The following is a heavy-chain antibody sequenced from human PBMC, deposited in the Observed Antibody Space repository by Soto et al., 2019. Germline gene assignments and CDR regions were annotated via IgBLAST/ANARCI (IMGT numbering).Heavy chain of an antibody. V-gene: IGHV4-61*01. Sequence: SETLSLTCTVSGDSLTSHSYYWTWVRQPPGKGLEWIGNIYYTGNANYNPSLKSRVSISMDTSKNQFSLNLDSVTAADTAVYFCARDFAYFDSWGQGTLVTVSS. CDR1: GDSLTSHSYY. CDR2: IYYTGNA. CDR3: ARDFAYFDS. D-gene: IGHD3-3*01. J-gene: IGHJ4*02.